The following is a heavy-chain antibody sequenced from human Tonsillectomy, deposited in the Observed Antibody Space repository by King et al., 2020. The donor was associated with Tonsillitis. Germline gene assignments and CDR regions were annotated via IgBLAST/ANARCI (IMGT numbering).Heavy chain of an antibody. CDR3: ARDSGWEPGYYFAS. CDR1: GFTFIHYG. Sequence: QLVQSGGGVVQTRRSLRLSCAASGFTFIHYGMYSVRQDPDKGLEWVTIISYDGSNKYYADSVKGRSTISRDNSKNMLYLQMTSRRAEDTAVYYCARDSGWEPGYYFASWGQGPLVTVSS. CDR2: ISYDGSNK. J-gene: IGHJ4*02. D-gene: IGHD1-26*01. V-gene: IGHV3-33*01.